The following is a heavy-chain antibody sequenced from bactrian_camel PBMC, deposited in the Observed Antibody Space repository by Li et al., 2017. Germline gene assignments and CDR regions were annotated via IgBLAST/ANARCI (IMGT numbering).Heavy chain of an antibody. Sequence: VQLVEYGGGSVEIGGSLTLSCATSGITFRSYSMGWFRQKPGLGREGVAAIDSDRAGSLASYSDSVKGRFTTSQNSAKNTVYLQMNNLQPEDTGVYYCAAGGVGACSPFYGRRLREPNFGYWGQGTQVTVS. CDR3: AAGGVGACSPFYGRRLREPNFGY. CDR2: IDSDRAGSLA. CDR1: GITFRSYS. V-gene: IGHV3S40*01. D-gene: IGHD5*01. J-gene: IGHJ6*01.